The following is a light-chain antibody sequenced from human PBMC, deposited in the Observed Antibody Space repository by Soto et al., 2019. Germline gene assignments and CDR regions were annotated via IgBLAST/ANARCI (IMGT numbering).Light chain of an antibody. CDR1: HSVSNNY. V-gene: IGKV3-11*01. J-gene: IGKJ1*01. CDR2: DGS. Sequence: IVLTQSPGTLSLSPCERATLSCRSSHSVSNNYLAWYQQKPGQAPRLLIYDGSNRATGIPARFSGSGSGTDFTLTISSLEPEDFAVYYCQQRNNWPWTFGQGTKVDI. CDR3: QQRNNWPWT.